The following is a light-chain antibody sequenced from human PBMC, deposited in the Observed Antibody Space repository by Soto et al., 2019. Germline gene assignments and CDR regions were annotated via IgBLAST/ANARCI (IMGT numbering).Light chain of an antibody. J-gene: IGKJ2*01. CDR3: QQYNSWPRYT. CDR1: QSVSSN. Sequence: EIVMTQSPATLSVSPGERATLSCRASQSVSSNLSWYQQKPGQAPRILIYGASTRATGIPARFSGSGSGTEFTLTISSLQSEDFAVYYCQQYNSWPRYTFGQGTKLEIK. V-gene: IGKV3-15*01. CDR2: GAS.